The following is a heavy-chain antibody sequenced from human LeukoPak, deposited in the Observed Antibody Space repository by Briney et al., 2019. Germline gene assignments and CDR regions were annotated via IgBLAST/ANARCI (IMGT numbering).Heavy chain of an antibody. V-gene: IGHV4-4*07. CDR2: VHTSGSP. CDR1: GGSTSRHY. D-gene: IGHD3-10*01. J-gene: IGHJ5*02. CDR3: ARVSYNAGSFISGGWFDP. Sequence: SETLSLTCDVSGGSTSRHYWSWIRLPAGKGLEWIGRVHTSGSPDYSPSLKSRVTTSVDTSKNQVSLRLSSMTAADTAVYFCARVSYNAGSFISGGWFDPWGQGIRVTVSS.